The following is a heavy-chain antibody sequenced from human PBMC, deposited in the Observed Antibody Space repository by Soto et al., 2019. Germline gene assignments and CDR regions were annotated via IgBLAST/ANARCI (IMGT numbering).Heavy chain of an antibody. D-gene: IGHD3-3*01. CDR2: IYYSGST. V-gene: IGHV4-30-4*01. Sequence: SETLSLTCTVSGGSISSGDYYWSWIRQPPGKGLEWIGYIYYSGSTYYNPSLKSRVTISVDTSKNQFSLKLSSVTAAATAVYYCGRDSNGFWRSWGMDVWGQGTKLTVSS. CDR1: GGSISSGDYY. CDR3: GRDSNGFWRSWGMDV. J-gene: IGHJ6*02.